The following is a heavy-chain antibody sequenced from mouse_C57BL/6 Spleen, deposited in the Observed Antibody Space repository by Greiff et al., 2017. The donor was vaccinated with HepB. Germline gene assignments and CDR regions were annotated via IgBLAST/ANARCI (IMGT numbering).Heavy chain of an antibody. Sequence: VQLQESGAELVRPGASVTLSCKASGYTFTDYEMHWVKQTPVHGLEWIGAIYPETGGTAYNQKFKGKAILTADKSSSTAYMELRSLTSEDSAVYYCTRYYSNYFDYWGQGTTLTVSS. CDR2: IYPETGGT. CDR1: GYTFTDYE. CDR3: TRYYSNYFDY. J-gene: IGHJ2*01. V-gene: IGHV1-15*01. D-gene: IGHD2-5*01.